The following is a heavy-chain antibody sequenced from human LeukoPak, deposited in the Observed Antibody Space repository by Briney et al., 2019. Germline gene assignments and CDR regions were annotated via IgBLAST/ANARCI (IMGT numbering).Heavy chain of an antibody. CDR2: ISYSGSI. J-gene: IGHJ4*02. Sequence: PSETLSLTCTVSGGSISNSYWNWIRQPPGKGLEWIGYISYSGSIDYNPSLKSRVTVSVDTSKNQFSLKLSSVTAADTAVYYCARHFPITMVRGVIMPFDYWGQGTLVTVSS. D-gene: IGHD3-10*01. CDR3: ARHFPITMVRGVIMPFDY. V-gene: IGHV4-59*08. CDR1: GGSISNSY.